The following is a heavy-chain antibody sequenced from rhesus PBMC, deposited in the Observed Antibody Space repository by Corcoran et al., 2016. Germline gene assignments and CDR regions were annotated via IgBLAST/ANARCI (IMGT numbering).Heavy chain of an antibody. D-gene: IGHD1-1*01. V-gene: IGHV4-80*01. CDR1: GVPISSYW. J-gene: IGHJ4*01. CDR3: ATGGFGTYRDN. CDR2: IVGNVYGA. Sequence: QVQLRESGPGLVKPSETLSLTCAVFGVPISSYWWAWIRQPPGKGLEWIGDIVGNVYGAHFHPSLKSLVIISKDASKNQFSLRMTSLTVADTAIYYCATGGFGTYRDNWGQGVLVTVSS.